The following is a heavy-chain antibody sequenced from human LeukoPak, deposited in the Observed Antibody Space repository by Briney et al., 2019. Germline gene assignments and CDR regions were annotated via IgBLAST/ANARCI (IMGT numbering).Heavy chain of an antibody. CDR3: ARGRGGSGWETGLGFDL. CDR1: GDSIGSYF. CDR2: IHYSRGG. V-gene: IGHV4-59*12. D-gene: IGHD6-19*01. J-gene: IGHJ4*02. Sequence: PSETLSLTCFVSGDSIGSYFWSWIRQSPGKGLEWIGYIHYSRGGHYNPSLRSRVSMSEDSSKNQFSLMLNSVSAADSAVYYCARGRGGSGWETGLGFDLWGQGTLVTVSS.